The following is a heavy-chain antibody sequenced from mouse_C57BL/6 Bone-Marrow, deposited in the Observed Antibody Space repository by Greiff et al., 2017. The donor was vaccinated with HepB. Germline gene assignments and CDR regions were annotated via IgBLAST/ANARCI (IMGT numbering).Heavy chain of an antibody. CDR1: GFTFSSYG. V-gene: IGHV5-6*01. J-gene: IGHJ4*01. CDR2: ISSGGSYT. D-gene: IGHD1-1*02. Sequence: EVKLQESGGDLVKPGGSLKLSCAASGFTFSSYGMSWVRQTPDKRLEWVATISSGGSYTYYPDSVKGRFTISGDNAKNTLYLQMSSLKSEDTAMYYCARLWDYGAMDYWGQGTSVTVSS. CDR3: ARLWDYGAMDY.